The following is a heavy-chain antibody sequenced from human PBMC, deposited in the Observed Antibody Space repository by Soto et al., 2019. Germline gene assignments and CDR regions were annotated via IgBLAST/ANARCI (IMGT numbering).Heavy chain of an antibody. CDR1: GGSISSHY. Sequence: PSETLSLTCTVSGGSISSHYWSWVRQAPGKGLEWIGHIYYRGSTTYNPSLRSRSTISVDTSNNRFSLKLNSVTTADTAVYYCARDGREASGMDVWGQGTKVTVS. CDR3: ARDGREASGMDV. J-gene: IGHJ6*02. CDR2: IYYRGST. V-gene: IGHV4-59*11. D-gene: IGHD1-26*01.